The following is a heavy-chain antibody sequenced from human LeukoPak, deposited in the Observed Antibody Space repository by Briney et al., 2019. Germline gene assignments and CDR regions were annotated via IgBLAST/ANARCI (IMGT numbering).Heavy chain of an antibody. CDR3: ASSTIAVAGAMLDY. J-gene: IGHJ4*02. D-gene: IGHD6-19*01. CDR1: GGSISSSNW. Sequence: PSETLSLTCAVSGGSISSSNWWSWVRQPPGKGLEWIGEIYHSGSTNYNPSLKSRVTISVDKSKNQFSLKLSSVTAADTAVYYCASSTIAVAGAMLDYWGQGTLVTVSS. V-gene: IGHV4-4*02. CDR2: IYHSGST.